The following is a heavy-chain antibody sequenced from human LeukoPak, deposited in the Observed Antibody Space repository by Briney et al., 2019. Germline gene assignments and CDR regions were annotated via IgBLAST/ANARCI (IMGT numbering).Heavy chain of an antibody. Sequence: GSSVKVSCKPSRYTFTRYYMHWVRQAPGPRREWMGWVNPNSGGTNYAQKFQGRVTMTRDTSISTASMELSRLRSDDTAVYYCARDNYDGRSDYWGQGTLVTVSS. CDR2: VNPNSGGT. CDR1: RYTFTRYY. CDR3: ARDNYDGRSDY. D-gene: IGHD4-11*01. J-gene: IGHJ4*02. V-gene: IGHV1-2*02.